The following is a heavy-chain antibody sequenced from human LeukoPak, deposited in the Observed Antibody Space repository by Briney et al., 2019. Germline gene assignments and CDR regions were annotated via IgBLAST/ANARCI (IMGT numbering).Heavy chain of an antibody. CDR1: GGSVSSGSYY. D-gene: IGHD4-17*01. J-gene: IGHJ4*02. Sequence: SETLSLTCTVSGGSVSSGSYYWSWIRQPPGKGLEWIGYIYYSGSTNYNPSLKSRVTISVDTSKNQFSLKLSSVTAADTAVYYCAREVTTVTYFDYWGQGTLVTVPS. V-gene: IGHV4-61*01. CDR2: IYYSGST. CDR3: AREVTTVTYFDY.